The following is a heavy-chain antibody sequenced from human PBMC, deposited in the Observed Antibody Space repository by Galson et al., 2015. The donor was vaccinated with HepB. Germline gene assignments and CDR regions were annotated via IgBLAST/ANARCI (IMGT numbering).Heavy chain of an antibody. CDR3: AKDQGDTTMVPFFYFYYGMDV. CDR1: GFTFTTYV. J-gene: IGHJ6*02. CDR2: ISGSGGST. V-gene: IGHV3-23*01. Sequence: SLRLSCAASGFTFTTYVMSWVRQAPGKGLEWVSLISGSGGSTYYADSVKGRFTISRDNSKNTLYLQMNSLRAEDTAVYYCAKDQGDTTMVPFFYFYYGMDVWGQGTTVTVSS. D-gene: IGHD5-18*01.